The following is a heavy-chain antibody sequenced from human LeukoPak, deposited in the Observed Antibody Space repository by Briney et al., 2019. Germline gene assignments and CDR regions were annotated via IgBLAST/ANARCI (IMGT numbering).Heavy chain of an antibody. CDR1: GFTFSSYA. J-gene: IGHJ4*02. D-gene: IGHD3-22*01. V-gene: IGHV3-30*04. CDR2: ISYDGSNK. CDR3: ASGYDSSGYYYEDFDY. Sequence: PGGSLRLSCAASGFTFSSYAMHWVRQAPGKGLEWVAVISYDGSNKYYADSVKGRFTISRDNSKNTLYLQMNSLRAEDTAVYYCASGYDSSGYYYEDFDYWGQGTLVTVSS.